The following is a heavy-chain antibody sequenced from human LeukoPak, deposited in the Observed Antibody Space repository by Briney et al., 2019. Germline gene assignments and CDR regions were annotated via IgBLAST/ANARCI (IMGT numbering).Heavy chain of an antibody. CDR1: GFTFSDYN. D-gene: IGHD2-21*02. J-gene: IGHJ3*02. CDR3: ASLGVVVTAMIAFDI. V-gene: IGHV3-30*02. Sequence: GGSLRLSCAASGFTFSDYNMRWIRQAPGKGLEWVAFIRYDGSNKYYADSVKGRFTISRDNSKNTLYLQMNSLRAEDTAVYYCASLGVVVTAMIAFDIWGQGTMVTVSS. CDR2: IRYDGSNK.